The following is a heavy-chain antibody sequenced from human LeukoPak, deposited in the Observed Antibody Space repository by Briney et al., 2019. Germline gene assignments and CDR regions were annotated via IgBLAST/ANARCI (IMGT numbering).Heavy chain of an antibody. J-gene: IGHJ3*02. CDR1: GGSISSYY. CDR3: AGDTLDSGYRAGYDAFDI. D-gene: IGHD3-22*01. CDR2: IYYSGST. Sequence: SETLSLTCTVSGGSISSYYWSWIRQPPGKGLEWIGYIYYSGSTNYNPSLKSRVTISVDTSKNQFSLKLSSVTAADTAVYYCAGDTLDSGYRAGYDAFDIWGQGTMVTVSS. V-gene: IGHV4-59*01.